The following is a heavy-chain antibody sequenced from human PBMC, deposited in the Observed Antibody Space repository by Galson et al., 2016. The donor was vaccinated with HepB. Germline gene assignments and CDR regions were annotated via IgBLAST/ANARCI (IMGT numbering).Heavy chain of an antibody. V-gene: IGHV3-7*01. D-gene: IGHD2-2*01. CDR2: IKHDGSEK. J-gene: IGHJ6*02. Sequence: SLRLSCAGSGFTFSSYAMNWVRQAPGKGLEWVAHIKHDGSEKYYVDSVRGRFTISRDNSKNTLYLQMNSLRAEDTAVYYCARDPQYQLTNYYYYGMDVWGQGTTVTV. CDR1: GFTFSSYA. CDR3: ARDPQYQLTNYYYYGMDV.